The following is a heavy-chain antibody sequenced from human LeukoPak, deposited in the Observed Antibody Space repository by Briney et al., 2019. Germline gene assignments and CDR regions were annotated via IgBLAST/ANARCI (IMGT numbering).Heavy chain of an antibody. CDR3: ARDRGTWNDDGFDY. V-gene: IGHV4-4*07. D-gene: IGHD1-1*01. CDR1: GGSISSYY. CDR2: IYIGGST. Sequence: SETLSLTCTVSGGSISSYYWSWIRQPAGKGLEWIGRIYIGGSTNYNPSLKSRVTMSVDTSKNQFSLKLSSVTAADTAVYYCARDRGTWNDDGFDYWGQGTLVTVSS. J-gene: IGHJ4*02.